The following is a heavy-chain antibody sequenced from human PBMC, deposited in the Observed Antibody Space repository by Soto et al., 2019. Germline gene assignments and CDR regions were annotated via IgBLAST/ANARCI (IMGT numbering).Heavy chain of an antibody. V-gene: IGHV4-59*01. J-gene: IGHJ4*02. D-gene: IGHD2-21*02. CDR2: FYYSGST. CDR3: ARVGYCGGDCSFPDY. Sequence: SETLSLTCTVSGGSISSYFWSWIRQPPGKGLEWIGYFYYSGSTNYNPSLKSRVAISVDTSKNQFSLKLSSVTAADTAVYYCARVGYCGGDCSFPDYWGQGTLVTVSS. CDR1: GGSISSYF.